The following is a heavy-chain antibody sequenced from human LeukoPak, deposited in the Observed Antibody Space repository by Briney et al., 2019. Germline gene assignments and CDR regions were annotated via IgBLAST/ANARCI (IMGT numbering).Heavy chain of an antibody. CDR1: GYTFTNYH. Sequence: GASVKVSCKASGYTFTNYHMNWVRQAPGQGLEWMGIINPSGGSTTNAQKFQGRVTMTRDISTSTVYMELSSLRSEDTAVYYCARDSSGWSLQFDYWGQGTLVTVSS. V-gene: IGHV1-46*01. D-gene: IGHD6-19*01. CDR3: ARDSSGWSLQFDY. J-gene: IGHJ4*02. CDR2: INPSGGST.